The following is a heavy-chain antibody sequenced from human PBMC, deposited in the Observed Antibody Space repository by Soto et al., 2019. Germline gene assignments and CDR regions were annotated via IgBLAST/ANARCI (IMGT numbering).Heavy chain of an antibody. V-gene: IGHV3-43*01. J-gene: IGHJ1*01. CDR2: ISWDGGSR. D-gene: IGHD2-2*01. CDR1: GFTFDDYT. Sequence: EVQLVESGGVVVQPGGSLRLSCAASGFTFDDYTMHWVRQAPGKGLEWVSLISWDGGSRYYADSVKGRFTISRDNSKNALYLQMNSLRTEDTALYYCAKGAVGYCSSTSCYGMQQWGQGTLVTVSS. CDR3: AKGAVGYCSSTSCYGMQQ.